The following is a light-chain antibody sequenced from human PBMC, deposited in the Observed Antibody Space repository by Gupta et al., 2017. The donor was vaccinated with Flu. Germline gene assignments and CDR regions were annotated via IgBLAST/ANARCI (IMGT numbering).Light chain of an antibody. CDR1: QSIRNW. Sequence: PSTLSASVGDRVTITCRASQSIRNWLAWYQQKPGKAPNLLIYKASSLESGVPSRFSGSGSGTEFTLTISSLQPDDFATYYCQQYDNSSGTFGQGTKLEIK. CDR3: QQYDNSSGT. CDR2: KAS. V-gene: IGKV1-5*03. J-gene: IGKJ2*01.